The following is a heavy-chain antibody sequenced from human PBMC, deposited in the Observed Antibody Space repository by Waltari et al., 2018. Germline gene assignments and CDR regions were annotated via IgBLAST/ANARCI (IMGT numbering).Heavy chain of an antibody. D-gene: IGHD2-2*01. J-gene: IGHJ4*02. CDR2: IDEVGGST. V-gene: IGHV3-23*01. CDR1: GFPFSSYA. Sequence: EVQLLESGGGLVQPGGSLRLSCAASGFPFSSYAMSWLRQTPGEGLEWVSGIDEVGGSTYYADSVKGRFTISRDNSKNTVSLQMNNLRAEDTGVYYCAKDYTVVIVPEVIFDSWGQGTLVTVSS. CDR3: AKDYTVVIVPEVIFDS.